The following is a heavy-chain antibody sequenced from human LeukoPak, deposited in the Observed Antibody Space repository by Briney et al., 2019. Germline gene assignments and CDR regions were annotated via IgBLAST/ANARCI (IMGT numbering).Heavy chain of an antibody. CDR1: GFSFRNYA. D-gene: IGHD1-26*01. CDR3: TRDGGSFCDFDY. J-gene: IGHJ4*02. V-gene: IGHV3-64*02. Sequence: GGSLRHSCVASGFSFRNYAIRWVRQAPGKGLEYVSVINTDGRITYYADSVKGRFTISRDNSKNTVYLQMGSLRGEDMAVYYCTRDGGSFCDFDYWGQGALLTVSS. CDR2: INTDGRIT.